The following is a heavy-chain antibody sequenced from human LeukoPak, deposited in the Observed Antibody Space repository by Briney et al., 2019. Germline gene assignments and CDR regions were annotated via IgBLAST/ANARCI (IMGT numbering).Heavy chain of an antibody. V-gene: IGHV3-21*01. J-gene: IGHJ4*02. Sequence: PGGSLRLSCAASGFTFSSYEMNWVRQAPGKGLEWVSSISSSSSYIYYADSVKGRFTISRDNAKNSLYLQMNSLRAEDTAVYYCARDDDAYYFDYWGQGTLVTVSS. CDR1: GFTFSSYE. CDR2: ISSSSSYI. CDR3: ARDDDAYYFDY.